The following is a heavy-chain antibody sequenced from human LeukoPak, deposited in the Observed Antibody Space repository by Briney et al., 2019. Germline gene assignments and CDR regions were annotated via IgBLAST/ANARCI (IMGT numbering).Heavy chain of an antibody. V-gene: IGHV3-23*01. CDR1: GFSFSTHA. D-gene: IGHD3-9*01. J-gene: IGHJ3*01. CDR2: NSGSGDNT. Sequence: GGSLRLSCAASGFSFSTHAMGWVRQAPGKGLEWVSVNSGSGDNTYQADSVKGRFIISRDNSNNTLSVQMNSLRAEDTAVYYCARSEIRYFDWFEAFDAWGQGIMVTVSS. CDR3: ARSEIRYFDWFEAFDA.